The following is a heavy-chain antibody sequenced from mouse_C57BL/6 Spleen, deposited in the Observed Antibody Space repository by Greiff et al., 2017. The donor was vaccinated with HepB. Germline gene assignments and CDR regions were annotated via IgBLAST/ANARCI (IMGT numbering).Heavy chain of an antibody. CDR2: IYPGGGYT. CDR3: ARTAWDPYYFDY. D-gene: IGHD4-1*01. J-gene: IGHJ2*01. CDR1: GYTFTNYW. Sequence: QVQLKQSGAELVRPGTSVKMSCKASGYTFTNYWIGWAKQRPGHGLEWIGDIYPGGGYTNYNEKFKGKATLTADKSSSTAYMQFSSLTSEDSAIYYCARTAWDPYYFDYWGQGTTLTVSS. V-gene: IGHV1-63*01.